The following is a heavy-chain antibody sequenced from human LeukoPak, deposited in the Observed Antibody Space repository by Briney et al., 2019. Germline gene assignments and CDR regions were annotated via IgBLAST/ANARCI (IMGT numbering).Heavy chain of an antibody. D-gene: IGHD3-22*01. CDR2: IYYSGST. J-gene: IGHJ4*02. CDR1: GGSISSYY. Sequence: KSSETLSLTCTVSGGSISSYYWSWIRQPPGKGLEWIGYIYYSGSTNYNPSLKSRVTISVDTSKNQFSLKLSSVTAADTAVYYCARLKQGYYDSSGYFAEYFHFDYWGQGTLVTVSS. CDR3: ARLKQGYYDSSGYFAEYFHFDY. V-gene: IGHV4-59*08.